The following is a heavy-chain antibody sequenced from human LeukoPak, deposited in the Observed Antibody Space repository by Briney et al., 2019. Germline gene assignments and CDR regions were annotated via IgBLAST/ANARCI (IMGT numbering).Heavy chain of an antibody. CDR2: ISGSGGST. CDR1: GFTFSSYA. V-gene: IGHV3-23*01. J-gene: IGHJ4*02. Sequence: PGGSLRLSWAASGFTFSSYAMSWVRQAPGKGLEWVSAISGSGGSTYYADSVKGRFTISRDNSKNTLYLQMNSLRAEDTAVYYCAKQGYYDSSGTPDYWGQGTLVTVSS. D-gene: IGHD3-22*01. CDR3: AKQGYYDSSGTPDY.